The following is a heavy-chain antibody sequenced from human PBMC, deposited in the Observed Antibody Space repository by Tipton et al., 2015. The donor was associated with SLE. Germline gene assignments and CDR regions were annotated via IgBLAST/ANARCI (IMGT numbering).Heavy chain of an antibody. V-gene: IGHV4-61*05. J-gene: IGHJ6*03. CDR1: GGSISSSSYY. CDR3: ARVPGMEMYYYYYMDV. Sequence: TLSLTCTVSGGSISSSSYYWGWIRQPPGKGLEWIGYIYYSGSTNYNPFLKSRVTISVDTSKNQFSLKLSSVTAADTAVYYCARVPGMEMYYYYYMDVWGKGTTVTVSS. D-gene: IGHD3-10*01. CDR2: IYYSGST.